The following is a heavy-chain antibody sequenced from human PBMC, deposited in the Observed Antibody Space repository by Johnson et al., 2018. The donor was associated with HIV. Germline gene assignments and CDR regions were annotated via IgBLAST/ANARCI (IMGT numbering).Heavy chain of an antibody. J-gene: IGHJ3*02. CDR1: GLTFSNSW. CDR2: IKCDGSEK. D-gene: IGHD2-21*01. Sequence: EQLVESGGGVVQPGRSLRLSCAASGLTFSNSWMHWVCQAPEKGLEWVADIKCDGSEKYYVDSVKGRFTISRDNAKNSLYLQMNSLRAEDTAVYYCARSIVVEGDDAFDIWGQGTMVTVSS. V-gene: IGHV3-52*01. CDR3: ARSIVVEGDDAFDI.